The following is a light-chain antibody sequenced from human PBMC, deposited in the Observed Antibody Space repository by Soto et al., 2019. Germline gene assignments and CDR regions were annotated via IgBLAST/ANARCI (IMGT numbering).Light chain of an antibody. Sequence: GDRVTITCRASQSMNDWLAWYQQKPGKAPKVLIYDASSLQSGVPSRFSGSGSGTEFTLTIDSLQPDDVATYYCLRYNAFSQTFGQRAKVXIK. CDR1: QSMNDW. V-gene: IGKV1-5*01. CDR2: DAS. J-gene: IGKJ1*01. CDR3: LRYNAFSQT.